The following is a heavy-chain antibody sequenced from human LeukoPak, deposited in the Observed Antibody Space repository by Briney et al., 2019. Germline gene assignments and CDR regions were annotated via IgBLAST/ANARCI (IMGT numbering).Heavy chain of an antibody. J-gene: IGHJ5*02. D-gene: IGHD3-10*01. Sequence: PGGSLRLSCAASGFTFSTYGMHWVRQAPGKGLEYVSAISSNGGTTYYANSVKGRFTISRDDSKNTLYLQMNSLKTEDTAVYYCTKEASGALDPWGQGTLVTVSS. CDR1: GFTFSTYG. CDR3: TKEASGALDP. V-gene: IGHV3-64*01. CDR2: ISSNGGTT.